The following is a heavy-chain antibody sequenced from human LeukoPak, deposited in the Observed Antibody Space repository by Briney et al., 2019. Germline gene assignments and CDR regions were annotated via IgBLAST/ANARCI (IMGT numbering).Heavy chain of an antibody. CDR3: AREEVSYYDSLGYYFDY. CDR1: GGSISSYY. CDR2: IYSSGST. Sequence: SETLSLTCTVSGGSISSYYWSWIRQPAGKGLEWIGRIYSSGSTNYNPSLKSRVTMSVDTSKNQFSLKLSSVTAADTAVYYCAREEVSYYDSLGYYFDYWGQGTLVTVSS. V-gene: IGHV4-4*07. D-gene: IGHD3-22*01. J-gene: IGHJ4*02.